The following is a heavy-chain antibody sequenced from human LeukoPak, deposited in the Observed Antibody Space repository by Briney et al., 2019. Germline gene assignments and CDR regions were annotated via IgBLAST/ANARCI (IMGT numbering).Heavy chain of an antibody. Sequence: GGSLRLSCAASGFTVSSNYMSWVRQAQGKGLEWVSVIYSGGSTYYADSVKGRFAISRDNSKNTLYLQMNSLGAEDTAEYYCARSYCSGGSCLNWFDPWGLGTLVTVSS. D-gene: IGHD2-15*01. CDR3: ARSYCSGGSCLNWFDP. CDR2: IYSGGST. V-gene: IGHV3-53*01. CDR1: GFTVSSNY. J-gene: IGHJ5*02.